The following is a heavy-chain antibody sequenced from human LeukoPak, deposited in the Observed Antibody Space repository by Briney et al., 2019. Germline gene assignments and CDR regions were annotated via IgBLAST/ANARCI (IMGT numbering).Heavy chain of an antibody. CDR3: ARGRGCSSMSCYPDY. V-gene: IGHV3-21*01. CDR2: ISPSSSYI. Sequence: GGSLRLSCAASGFSFSGFSINWVRQAPGKGLEWVSSISPSSSYIYYADSVKGRLTISRDNPKNSLYLQMNSLRAEDTAVYYCARGRGCSSMSCYPDYWGQGTLVTVSS. J-gene: IGHJ4*02. CDR1: GFSFSGFS. D-gene: IGHD2-2*01.